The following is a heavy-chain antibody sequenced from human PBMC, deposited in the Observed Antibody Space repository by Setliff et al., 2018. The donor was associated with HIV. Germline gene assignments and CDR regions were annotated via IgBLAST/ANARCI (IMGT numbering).Heavy chain of an antibody. D-gene: IGHD3-16*01. CDR2: INLVTGQT. V-gene: IGHV1-3*01. CDR1: GYTFSSSHD. J-gene: IGHJ4*02. CDR3: ANGGSGGQFDY. Sequence: ASVKVSCKPSGYTFSSSHDLHWVRQVPGQGLEWMGWINLVTGQTAYLQKFQGRVTITSDTSANTASTAYMEMSGLSSEDTAIYYCANGGSGGQFDYWGQGTLVTVSS.